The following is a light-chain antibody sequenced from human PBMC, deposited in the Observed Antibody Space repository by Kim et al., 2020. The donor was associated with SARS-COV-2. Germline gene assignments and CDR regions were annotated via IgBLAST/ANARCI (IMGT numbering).Light chain of an antibody. CDR1: SGHSSYA. CDR2: LNSDGSH. V-gene: IGLV4-69*01. J-gene: IGLJ3*02. CDR3: QTWGTGIRV. Sequence: ASVKLTCTLRSGHSSYAIAWHQQQPEKGPRYLMKLNSDGSHSKGDGSPDRFSGSSSGAERYLTIASLQSEDEADYYCQTWGTGIRVFGGGTQLTVL.